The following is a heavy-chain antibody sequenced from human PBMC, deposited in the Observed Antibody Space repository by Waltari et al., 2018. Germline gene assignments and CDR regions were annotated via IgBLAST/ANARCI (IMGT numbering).Heavy chain of an antibody. D-gene: IGHD4-17*01. CDR1: GFTFSRHA. CDR2: ISGSGGST. J-gene: IGHJ5*02. V-gene: IGHV3-23*04. CDR3: AKGFYGDPRGWFDP. Sequence: EVQLVESGGGLVQPGGSLRLSCAASGFTFSRHARNWVRQAPGKGLEWVSAISGSGGSTYYADSVKGRFTISRDNSKNTLYLQMNSLRAEDTAVYYCAKGFYGDPRGWFDPWGQGTLVTVSS.